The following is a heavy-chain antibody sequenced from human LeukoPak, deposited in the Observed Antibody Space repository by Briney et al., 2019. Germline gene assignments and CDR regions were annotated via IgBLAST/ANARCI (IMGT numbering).Heavy chain of an antibody. V-gene: IGHV4-34*01. J-gene: IGHJ5*02. CDR1: GGSFSGYY. D-gene: IGHD2-2*01. CDR3: ARVGMVVVPAGETGNWFDP. Sequence: PSETLSLTCAVYGGSFSGYYWSWIRQPPGKGLEWIGEINHSGSTNYNPSLKSRVTISVDTSKNQFSLKLSSVTAADTAVYYCARVGMVVVPAGETGNWFDPWGQGTLVTVSS. CDR2: INHSGST.